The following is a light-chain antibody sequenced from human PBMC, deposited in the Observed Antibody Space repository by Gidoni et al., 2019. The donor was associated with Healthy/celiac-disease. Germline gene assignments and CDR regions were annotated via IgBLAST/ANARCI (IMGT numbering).Light chain of an antibody. Sequence: DIVLTHSPATLSLSPGNSATLSCSASQSVSSYLAWYQQKPGQAPRLLIYDASNRATGIPARFSGSGSGTDFTLTISSLEPEDVAVYYCQQRSNWPPEVTFGQGTRLEIK. CDR3: QQRSNWPPEVT. J-gene: IGKJ5*01. CDR1: QSVSSY. CDR2: DAS. V-gene: IGKV3-11*01.